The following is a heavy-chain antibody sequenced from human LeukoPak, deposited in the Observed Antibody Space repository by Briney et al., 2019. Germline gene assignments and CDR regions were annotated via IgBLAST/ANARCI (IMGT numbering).Heavy chain of an antibody. V-gene: IGHV4-31*03. CDR1: GGSISSGGYY. CDR2: IYYSGST. D-gene: IGHD3-22*01. J-gene: IGHJ4*02. Sequence: SETLSLTCTVSGGSISSGGYYWSWIRQHPGKGLEWIGYIYYSGSTYYNPSLKSRVTISVDTSKNQFSLKLSSVTAADTAVYYCARGDYYDSSGYYNYWGQGTLVTVSS. CDR3: ARGDYYDSSGYYNY.